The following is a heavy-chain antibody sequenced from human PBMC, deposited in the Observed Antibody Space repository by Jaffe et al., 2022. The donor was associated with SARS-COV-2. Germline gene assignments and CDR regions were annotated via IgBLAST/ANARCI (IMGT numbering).Heavy chain of an antibody. CDR2: ITHSGST. J-gene: IGHJ4*02. V-gene: IGHV4-34*01. Sequence: QVQLQQWGAGLLKPSETLSLTCAVSGGSFSDYYWNWIRQPPGKGLEWIGEITHSGSTKYNPSLKSRLTISVDTSKNQFSLKLNSVTAADTAMYYCARRRYADYWGQGTLVTVSS. CDR3: ARRRYADY. CDR1: GGSFSDYY. D-gene: IGHD5-12*01.